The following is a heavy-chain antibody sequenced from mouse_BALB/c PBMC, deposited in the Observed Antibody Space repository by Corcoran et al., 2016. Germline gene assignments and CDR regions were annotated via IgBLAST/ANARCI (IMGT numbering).Heavy chain of an antibody. CDR2: INTYTGEP. V-gene: IGHV9-3-1*01. Sequence: QIQLAQSGPELKKPGETVKISCKASGYTFTNYVMNWVKQAPGKGLKWMGWINTYTGEPTYADDFKGRFAFSLETSASTAYLQINNLKNEDTATYFGAREPYAMDYWGQGTSVAVSS. CDR3: AREPYAMDY. J-gene: IGHJ4*01. CDR1: GYTFTNYV.